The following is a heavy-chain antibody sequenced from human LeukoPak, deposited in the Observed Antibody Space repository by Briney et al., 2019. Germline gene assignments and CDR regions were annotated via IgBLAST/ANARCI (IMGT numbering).Heavy chain of an antibody. CDR2: INSGATPI. CDR1: GFIFSNYE. Sequence: PGGSLRLSCAASGFIFSNYEMNWVRQAPGKGLEWISYINSGATPIYYADSVKGRFTISRDNAKNSLYLQMNSLRAEDTAVYYCAELGITMIGGVWGKGTTVTISS. V-gene: IGHV3-48*03. J-gene: IGHJ6*04. D-gene: IGHD3-10*02. CDR3: AELGITMIGGV.